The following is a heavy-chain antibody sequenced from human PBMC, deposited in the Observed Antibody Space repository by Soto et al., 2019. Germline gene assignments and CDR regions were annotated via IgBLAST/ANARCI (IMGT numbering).Heavy chain of an antibody. CDR3: ARHPERIAQIGWFEP. CDR1: GFTFSSYS. D-gene: IGHD6-13*01. CDR2: ISSSSSTI. V-gene: IGHV3-48*01. J-gene: IGHJ5*02. Sequence: GALRLSCAASGFTFSSYSMNWVRQAPGKGLEWVSCISSSSSTIYYADSVKGRFTISRDNAKNSLYLQMNSLRAEDTAVYYCARHPERIAQIGWFEPWGQGTLVTVSS.